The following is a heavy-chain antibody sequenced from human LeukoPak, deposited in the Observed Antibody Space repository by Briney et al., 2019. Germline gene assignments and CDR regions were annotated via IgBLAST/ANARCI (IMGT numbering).Heavy chain of an antibody. CDR2: ISYDGSNK. CDR3: ARASRVVVVVAATGGWFDP. D-gene: IGHD2-15*01. J-gene: IGHJ5*02. Sequence: PGGSLRLSCAASGFTFSGYAMHWVRQAPGKGLEWVAVISYDGSNKYYADSVKGRFTISRDNSKNTLYLQMNSLRAEDTAVYYCARASRVVVVVAATGGWFDPWGQGTLVTVSS. V-gene: IGHV3-30-3*01. CDR1: GFTFSGYA.